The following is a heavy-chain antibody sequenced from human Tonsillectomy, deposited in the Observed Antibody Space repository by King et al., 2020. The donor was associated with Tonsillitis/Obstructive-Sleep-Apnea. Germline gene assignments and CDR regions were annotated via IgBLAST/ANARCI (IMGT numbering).Heavy chain of an antibody. CDR1: GYTFTDYA. CDR3: ARDRNYMDV. CDR2: INAGTGNT. J-gene: IGHJ6*03. V-gene: IGHV1-3*01. Sequence: QLVQSGAEVKKPGASVKVSCKASGYTFTDYAIHWVRQAPGQRLEWMGWINAGTGNTKYSQKFQDRVTITRDTSASTAYMELSSLRSEDTAVYYCARDRNYMDVWGKGTTVTVSS.